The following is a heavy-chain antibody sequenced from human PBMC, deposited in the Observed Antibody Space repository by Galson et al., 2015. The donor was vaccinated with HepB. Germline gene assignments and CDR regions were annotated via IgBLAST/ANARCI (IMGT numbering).Heavy chain of an antibody. CDR2: ISGYNGQT. Sequence: TVKVSCKAYGYTFTGYGLTWVRQAPGQGLEWMGWISGYNGQTNYAQKVQGRVTLTTDTSTYTAHTGLRGLRSDDTAIYYCAKDTAIVSSDFYYYYMDVWGQGTAVTVSS. D-gene: IGHD5-18*01. J-gene: IGHJ6*03. V-gene: IGHV1-18*01. CDR3: AKDTAIVSSDFYYYYMDV. CDR1: GYTFTGYG.